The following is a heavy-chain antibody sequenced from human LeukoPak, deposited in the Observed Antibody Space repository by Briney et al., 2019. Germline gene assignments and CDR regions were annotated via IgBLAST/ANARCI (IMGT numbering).Heavy chain of an antibody. CDR3: ARLSLYDSSGNDAFDI. D-gene: IGHD3-22*01. V-gene: IGHV5-51*01. J-gene: IGHJ3*02. CDR2: IYPGDSDT. CDR1: GYSFTNYW. Sequence: GESLKISCKGSGYSFTNYWIAWVRQMPGKGLEWMGIIYPGDSDTRYSPSFQGQVTISADKSISTAYLQWSSLKASDTAMYYCARLSLYDSSGNDAFDIWGQGTMVTISS.